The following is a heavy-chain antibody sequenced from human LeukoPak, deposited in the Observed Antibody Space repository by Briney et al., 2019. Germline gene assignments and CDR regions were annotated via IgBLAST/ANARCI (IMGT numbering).Heavy chain of an antibody. CDR3: ARGNNWNYHFDY. J-gene: IGHJ4*02. CDR2: IYYSGST. CDR1: GGSFSGYY. V-gene: IGHV4-34*01. Sequence: SETLSLTCAVYGGSFSGYYWSWIRQPPGKGLEWIGSIYYSGSTYYNPSLKSRVTISADTSKNQFSLKLSSVTAADTAVYYCARGNNWNYHFDYWGQGTLVTVSS. D-gene: IGHD1-7*01.